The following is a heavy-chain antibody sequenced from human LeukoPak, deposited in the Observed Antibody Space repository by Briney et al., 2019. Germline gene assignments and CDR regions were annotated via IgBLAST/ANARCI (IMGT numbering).Heavy chain of an antibody. CDR1: GYTFSIYG. CDR2: ISADNGNT. D-gene: IGHD4-17*01. J-gene: IGHJ4*02. V-gene: IGHV1-18*01. Sequence: ASVKVSCKASGYTFSIYGITWVRQAPGQGLEWMGFISADNGNTNYAQKFQGRVTMTTDTSTSTAYMELRSLRADDTAVYYCARCGATVTMFFDYWGQGTLVTVS. CDR3: ARCGATVTMFFDY.